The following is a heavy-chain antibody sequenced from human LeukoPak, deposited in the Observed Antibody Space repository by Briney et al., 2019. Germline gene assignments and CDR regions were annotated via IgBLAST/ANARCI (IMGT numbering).Heavy chain of an antibody. CDR1: GFTFRSYG. CDR3: AREAVTTPSFDY. CDR2: IWYDGSNK. V-gene: IGHV3-33*01. J-gene: IGHJ4*02. Sequence: GGSLRLTCAASGFTFRSYGMHWVRQAPGKGVEWLAVIWYDGSNKYYADSVKGRFTISRDNSKNTLYLQMNSLRAEDTAVYSCAREAVTTPSFDYWGQGTLVTVSS. D-gene: IGHD4-17*01.